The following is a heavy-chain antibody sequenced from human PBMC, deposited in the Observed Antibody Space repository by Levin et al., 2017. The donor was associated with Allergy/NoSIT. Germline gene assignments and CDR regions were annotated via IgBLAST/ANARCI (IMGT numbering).Heavy chain of an antibody. J-gene: IGHJ5*02. V-gene: IGHV1-46*01. CDR3: ARAKYYYGSGSPDNWFDP. Sequence: VSCQASGYTFTSYYMHWVRQAPGQGLEWMGIINCSGGSTSYAQKFQGRVTMTRDTSTSTVYMELSSLRSEDTAVYYCARAKYYYGSGSPDNWFDPWGQGTLVTVSS. D-gene: IGHD3-10*01. CDR2: INCSGGST. CDR1: GYTFTSYY.